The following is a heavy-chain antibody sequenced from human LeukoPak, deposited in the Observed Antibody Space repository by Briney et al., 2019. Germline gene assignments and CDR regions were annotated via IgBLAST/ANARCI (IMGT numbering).Heavy chain of an antibody. V-gene: IGHV1-2*02. CDR1: GYTVTGYY. CDR3: ARDAIVRDYSNSDY. D-gene: IGHD4-11*01. Sequence: ASVKISCKASGYTVTGYYIHWVRQAPGQKLEWMGWINPNSGGTNYAQKFQGRVTMTRDTSISTAYMELSRLTSDDTAVYYCARDAIVRDYSNSDYWGQGTLVTVSS. CDR2: INPNSGGT. J-gene: IGHJ4*02.